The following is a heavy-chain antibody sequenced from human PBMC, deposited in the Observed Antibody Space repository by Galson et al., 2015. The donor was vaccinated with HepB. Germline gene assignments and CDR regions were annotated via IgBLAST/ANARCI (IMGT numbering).Heavy chain of an antibody. V-gene: IGHV3-23*01. D-gene: IGHD6-19*01. Sequence: SLRLSCAASGFTFNSYAIYWVRQVPEKGLEWVSAINTAGLTFYADSVKGRFTISRDNYRNMVFLQMDSLRADDTARYYCAKKAVSGTSSQYFFDYWGQGTLVTVSS. CDR2: INTAGLT. CDR3: AKKAVSGTSSQYFFDY. CDR1: GFTFNSYA. J-gene: IGHJ4*02.